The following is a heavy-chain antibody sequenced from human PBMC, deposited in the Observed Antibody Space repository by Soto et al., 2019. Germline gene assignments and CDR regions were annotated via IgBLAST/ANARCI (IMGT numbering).Heavy chain of an antibody. J-gene: IGHJ4*02. D-gene: IGHD3-22*01. V-gene: IGHV2-5*02. CDR1: GFSLSTSGVG. CDR2: IYWDDDK. Sequence: QITLKESGPPLVKPTQTLKLTCTFSGFSLSTSGVGVGWIRQPPGKALEWLALIYWDDDKRYSPSLKSRLTITKNTSKNQVVLTMTNMDPVDTATYYCAHSEGNPSSGYYPYFDYWGQGTLVTVSS. CDR3: AHSEGNPSSGYYPYFDY.